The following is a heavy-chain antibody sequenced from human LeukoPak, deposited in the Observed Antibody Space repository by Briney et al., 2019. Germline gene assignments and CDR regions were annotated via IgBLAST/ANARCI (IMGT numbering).Heavy chain of an antibody. CDR1: GASISSYY. D-gene: IGHD3-22*01. CDR2: IYYSGIT. J-gene: IGHJ5*02. CDR3: ARVLLSSGYST. Sequence: PSETLPLTCSVSGASISSYYYNWIRQPPGKGLEWIGYIYYSGITNYNPSLKSRVTMSVDTSKNQFSLKLSSVTAADTAVYYCARVLLSSGYSTWGQGTLVTVSS. V-gene: IGHV4-59*01.